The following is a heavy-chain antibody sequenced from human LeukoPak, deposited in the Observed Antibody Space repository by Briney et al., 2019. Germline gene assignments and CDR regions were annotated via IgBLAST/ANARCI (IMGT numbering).Heavy chain of an antibody. D-gene: IGHD3-3*02. J-gene: IGHJ6*02. Sequence: PSETLSLTCAVYGGSFSGYYWSWIRQPPGKGLEWIGEIKHSGSTNYNPSLKSRVTISVDTSKNQFSLKLSSVTAADTAVYYCASLSTYYYGMDVWGQGTTVTVS. V-gene: IGHV4-34*01. CDR1: GGSFSGYY. CDR3: ASLSTYYYGMDV. CDR2: IKHSGST.